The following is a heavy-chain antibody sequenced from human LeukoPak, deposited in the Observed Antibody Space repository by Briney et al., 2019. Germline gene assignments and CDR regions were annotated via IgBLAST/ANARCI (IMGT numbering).Heavy chain of an antibody. Sequence: QPGGSLRLSCAASGFTFSNFVMSWVRQAPGKGLEWVSYIDGGGGSTNYADSVKGRFTISRDNSKNTLYLQMNSLRAEDTAIYYCAKENWYLYNNNWYKTWFDPWGQGTLVTVSS. J-gene: IGHJ5*02. CDR1: GFTFSNFV. V-gene: IGHV3-23*01. CDR3: AKENWYLYNNNWYKTWFDP. CDR2: IDGGGGST. D-gene: IGHD6-13*01.